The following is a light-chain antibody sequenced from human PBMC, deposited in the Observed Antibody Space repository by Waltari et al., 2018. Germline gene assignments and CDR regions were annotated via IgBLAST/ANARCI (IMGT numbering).Light chain of an antibody. CDR3: CSYAGSNSLV. CDR2: DVT. J-gene: IGLJ2*01. CDR1: SNDVGGYNY. V-gene: IGLV2-8*01. Sequence: QSALTQPPSASGSRGQSVTISCTGTSNDVGGYNYVSWYQQHPGKAPKFMIYDVTKRPSGVPDRCSGSKSGNTASLTVAGLQAEDEADYYCCSYAGSNSLVFGGGTKLTVL.